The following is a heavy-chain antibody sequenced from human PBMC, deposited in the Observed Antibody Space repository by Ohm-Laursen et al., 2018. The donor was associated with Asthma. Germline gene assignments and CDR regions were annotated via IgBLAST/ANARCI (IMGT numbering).Heavy chain of an antibody. CDR2: VYGDGSNT. V-gene: IGHV3-74*01. Sequence: SLRLSCSASGFTFSSNSMHWVRQAPGKGLVWVSRVYGDGSNTIYADSVKGRFTISRDNAKNTLYMQMNSLRAEDTAVYYCARRDFSGGDPSAAFDIWGQGTMVTVSS. CDR1: GFTFSSNS. CDR3: ARRDFSGGDPSAAFDI. J-gene: IGHJ3*02. D-gene: IGHD2-21*02.